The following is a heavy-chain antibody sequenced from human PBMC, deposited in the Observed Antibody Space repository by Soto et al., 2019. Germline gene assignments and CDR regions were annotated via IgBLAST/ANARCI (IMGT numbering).Heavy chain of an antibody. D-gene: IGHD3-22*01. Sequence: PSETLSLTCAVSGGSISSGGYSWSWIRQPPGKGLEWIGYIYHSGIGYIDHSGSTYYNPSLKSRVTISVDRSKNQFSLKLSSVSAADTAVYYCASQSGYYYVWGQGTLVTVSS. J-gene: IGHJ4*02. CDR1: GGSISSGGYS. CDR3: ASQSGYYYV. V-gene: IGHV4-30-2*01. CDR2: IDHSGST.